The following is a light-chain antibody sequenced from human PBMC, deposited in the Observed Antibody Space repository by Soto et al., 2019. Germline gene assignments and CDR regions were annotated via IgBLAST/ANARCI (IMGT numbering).Light chain of an antibody. CDR3: CSYAGSSTFPYV. J-gene: IGLJ1*01. V-gene: IGLV2-23*02. Sequence: QLVLTQPASVSGSPGQSITISCTGTSSDVGSYNLVSWYQHHPGKAPKLMIYEVSKRPSGVSNRFSGSKSGNTASLTISGLQAEDEADYYCCSYAGSSTFPYVFGTGTKLTVL. CDR1: SSDVGSYNL. CDR2: EVS.